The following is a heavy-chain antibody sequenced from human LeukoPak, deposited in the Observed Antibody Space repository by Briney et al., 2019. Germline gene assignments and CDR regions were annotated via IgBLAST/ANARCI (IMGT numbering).Heavy chain of an antibody. D-gene: IGHD6-13*01. CDR2: ISSSSSTI. J-gene: IGHJ6*02. CDR3: ARDSKYSSSWTAYYYYGMDV. CDR1: GFTFSSYS. V-gene: IGHV3-48*01. Sequence: GGSLRLSCAASGFTFSSYSMNWVRQAPGRGLEWVSYISSSSSTIYYADSVKGRFTISRDNAKNSLYLQMNSLRAEDTAVYYCARDSKYSSSWTAYYYYGMDVWGQGTTVTVSS.